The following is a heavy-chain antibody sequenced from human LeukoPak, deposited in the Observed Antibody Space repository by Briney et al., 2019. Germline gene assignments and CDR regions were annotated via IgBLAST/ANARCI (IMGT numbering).Heavy chain of an antibody. CDR1: GFTFSSYG. D-gene: IGHD5-18*01. Sequence: PGGSLRLSCAASGFTFSSYGMHWVRQAPGKGLEWVAVISYDGSNKYYADSVKGRFTISRDNSKNTLYLQMNSLRAEDTAVYYCAKANRRGYSYGYGYYFDYWGQGTLVTVSS. CDR3: AKANRRGYSYGYGYYFDY. CDR2: ISYDGSNK. V-gene: IGHV3-30*18. J-gene: IGHJ4*02.